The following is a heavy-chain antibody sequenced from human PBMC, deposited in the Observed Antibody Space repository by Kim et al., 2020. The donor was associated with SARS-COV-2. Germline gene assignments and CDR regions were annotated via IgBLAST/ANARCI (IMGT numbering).Heavy chain of an antibody. D-gene: IGHD4-4*01. J-gene: IGHJ4*02. V-gene: IGHV3-48*03. CDR3: ARGPNYSPFDY. Sequence: YADSMGGRFPITRDNDKNSLYLQMSSLGAEDTAVYYCARGPNYSPFDYWGQGTLVTVSS.